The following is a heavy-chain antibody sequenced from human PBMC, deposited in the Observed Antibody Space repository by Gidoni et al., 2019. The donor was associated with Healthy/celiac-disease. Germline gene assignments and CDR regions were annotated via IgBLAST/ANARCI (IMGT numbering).Heavy chain of an antibody. CDR3: ATDEGARQWLAPHPVDY. CDR1: GFTLSSYA. CDR2: ISGSGCST. J-gene: IGHJ4*02. D-gene: IGHD6-19*01. Sequence: EVQLLASGGGLVQPGGSLRLSCSASGFTLSSYALRWVRQAPGTGLEWGSAISGSGCSTYYADSVKDRFTISRDNSNTTLYLQMTRLRAEDTAVYYCATDEGARQWLAPHPVDYWGQGTLVTVSS. V-gene: IGHV3-23*01.